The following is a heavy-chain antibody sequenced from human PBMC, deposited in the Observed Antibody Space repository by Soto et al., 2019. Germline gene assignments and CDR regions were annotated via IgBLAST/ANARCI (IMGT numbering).Heavy chain of an antibody. V-gene: IGHV4-34*01. CDR2: INHSGST. Sequence: QVRLQQWGAGLLKPSETLSLTCAVYGGSFSGYYWSWIRQPPGKGLEWIGEINHSGSTNYNPSLKSRVTISVDTSKNQFSLKLSSVTAADTAVYYCARGTTVTAFAYWGQGTLVTVSS. J-gene: IGHJ4*02. CDR3: ARGTTVTAFAY. D-gene: IGHD4-17*01. CDR1: GGSFSGYY.